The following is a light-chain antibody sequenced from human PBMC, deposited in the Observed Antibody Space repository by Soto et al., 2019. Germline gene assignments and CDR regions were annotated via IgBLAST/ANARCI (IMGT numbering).Light chain of an antibody. V-gene: IGKV1-5*03. J-gene: IGKJ1*01. CDR1: QSINSW. CDR3: QQYNSYPWT. Sequence: DIQMTQSPSTLSASVGDRVTITCRASQSINSWLALYQQKPGKAPKLLIYKASSLESGVTSRFSGSESGTEFTLTITSLQTDDFANYYCQQYNSYPWTFGQGTKVEIK. CDR2: KAS.